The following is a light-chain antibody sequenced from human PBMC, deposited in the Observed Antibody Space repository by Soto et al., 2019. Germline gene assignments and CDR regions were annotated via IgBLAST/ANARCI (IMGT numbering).Light chain of an antibody. CDR2: DAS. Sequence: EIVLTQSPGTLSLSPGDGATLSCRGSQSVSSSNLAWYQQKPGQAPRLLIYDASSRATGIPERFSGSGSGTDFTLTISRLEPEDFAVYYCQQYGSPPPTFGQGTKVDSK. CDR1: QSVSSSN. V-gene: IGKV3-20*01. J-gene: IGKJ1*01. CDR3: QQYGSPPPT.